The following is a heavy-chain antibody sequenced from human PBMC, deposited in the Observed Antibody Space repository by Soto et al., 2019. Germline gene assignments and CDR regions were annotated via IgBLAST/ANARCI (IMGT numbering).Heavy chain of an antibody. J-gene: IGHJ6*02. D-gene: IGHD5-12*01. V-gene: IGHV3-30*18. CDR1: GFTFSSYG. CDR3: AKDVLATDV. CDR2: ISYDGSNK. Sequence: GGSLRLSCAASGFTFSSYGMHWVRQAPGKGLEWVAVISYDGSNKYYADSVKGRFTISRDNSKNTLYLQMNSLRAEDTAVYYCAKDVLATDVWGQGTTVTVSS.